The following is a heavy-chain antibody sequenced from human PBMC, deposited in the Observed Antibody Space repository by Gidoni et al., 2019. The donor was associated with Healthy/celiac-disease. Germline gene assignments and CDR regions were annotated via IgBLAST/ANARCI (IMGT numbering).Heavy chain of an antibody. CDR2: IWYDGSNK. D-gene: IGHD3-9*01. CDR3: ALGDDITPYYGMDV. CDR1: GFTFSSYG. Sequence: QVQPVESGGGVVQPGRYLRLSCAASGFTFSSYGMHWVRQAPGKGLEWVAVIWYDGSNKYYADSVKGRFTISRDNSKNTLYLQMNSLRAEDTAVYYCALGDDITPYYGMDVWGQGTTVTVSS. J-gene: IGHJ6*02. V-gene: IGHV3-33*01.